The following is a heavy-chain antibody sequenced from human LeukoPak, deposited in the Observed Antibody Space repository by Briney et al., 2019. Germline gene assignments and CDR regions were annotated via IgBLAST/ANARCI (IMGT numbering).Heavy chain of an antibody. V-gene: IGHV4-34*01. Sequence: GSLRLSCAASGFTFSRYWMNWIRQPPGKGLEWIGEINHSGSTNYNPSLKSRVTISVDTSKNQFSLKLSSVTAADTAVYYCARGIAAAHPNLWGRGTLVTVSS. CDR2: INHSGST. CDR1: GFTFSRYW. J-gene: IGHJ2*01. D-gene: IGHD6-13*01. CDR3: ARGIAAAHPNL.